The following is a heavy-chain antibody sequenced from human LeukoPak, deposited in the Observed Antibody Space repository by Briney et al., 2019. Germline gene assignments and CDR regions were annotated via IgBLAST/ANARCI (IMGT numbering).Heavy chain of an antibody. CDR1: GGSFSGYY. CDR2: INHSGST. Sequence: SETLSLTCAVYGGSFSGYYWSWIRQPPGKGLEWIGEINHSGSTSYNPSLKSRVTISVDTSKNQFSLKLSSVTAADTAVYYCARTKKGATRWVFDYWGQGTLVTVSS. V-gene: IGHV4-34*01. J-gene: IGHJ4*02. CDR3: ARTKKGATRWVFDY. D-gene: IGHD1-26*01.